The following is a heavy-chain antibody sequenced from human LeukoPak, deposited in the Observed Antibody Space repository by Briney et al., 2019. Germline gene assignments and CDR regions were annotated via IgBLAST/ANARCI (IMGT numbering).Heavy chain of an antibody. CDR3: ARVAARYVGMDV. D-gene: IGHD6-6*01. V-gene: IGHV4-59*01. J-gene: IGHJ6*02. CDR2: IYYSGST. CDR1: AGSINNYY. Sequence: SETLSLTCPVSAGSINNYYLRWVRQPPGKGLEWIGYIYYSGSTNYNPSLKSRVTISVDTSKKQVSLNLSSVTAADTAVYYCARVAARYVGMDVWGQGTTVTVSS.